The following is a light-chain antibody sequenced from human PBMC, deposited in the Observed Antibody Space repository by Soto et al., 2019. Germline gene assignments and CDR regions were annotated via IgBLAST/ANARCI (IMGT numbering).Light chain of an antibody. Sequence: EIVLTQSPGTLSLSPGERATLSCRASESVSSSYLAWYQQKPGQAPRLLIFGASSMATGTPDRFSGSGSGTDFTLTISRLEPEDFAVYYCQQYGSSPPWTVGQGTEVEIK. CDR2: GAS. V-gene: IGKV3-20*01. CDR1: ESVSSSY. CDR3: QQYGSSPPWT. J-gene: IGKJ1*01.